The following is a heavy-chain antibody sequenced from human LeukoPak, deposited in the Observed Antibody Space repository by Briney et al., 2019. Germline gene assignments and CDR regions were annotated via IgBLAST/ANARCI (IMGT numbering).Heavy chain of an antibody. D-gene: IGHD5-18*01. CDR3: ARDGGARGYSFTRGQNAFDI. CDR2: IYHSGST. CDR1: GYSIHSGYY. V-gene: IGHV4-38-2*02. Sequence: SETLSLTGIVSGYSIHSGYYWGWVRQPPGKGLEWIGSIYHSGSTYYNPSLKSRVTISVDTSKNQFSLNLSSVTAEDTAVYYCARDGGARGYSFTRGQNAFDIWGQGTMVTVSS. J-gene: IGHJ3*02.